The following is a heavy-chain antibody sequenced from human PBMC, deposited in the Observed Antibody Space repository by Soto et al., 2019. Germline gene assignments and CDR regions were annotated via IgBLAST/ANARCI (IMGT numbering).Heavy chain of an antibody. CDR1: GFTFSSYS. J-gene: IGHJ5*02. V-gene: IGHV3-48*01. Sequence: GGSLRLSCAASGFTFSSYSMNWVRQAPGKGLEWVSYISSSSSTIYYADSVKGRFTISRDNAKNSLYLQMNSLRAEDTAAYYCAREYCSSTSCLNWFEPWCQGTLANVSS. CDR2: ISSSSSTI. CDR3: AREYCSSTSCLNWFEP. D-gene: IGHD2-2*01.